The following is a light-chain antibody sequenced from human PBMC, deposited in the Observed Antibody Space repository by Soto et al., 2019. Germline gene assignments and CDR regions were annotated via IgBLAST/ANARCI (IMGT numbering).Light chain of an antibody. Sequence: EIVLTQSPGTLSLSPGERATLSCRASQSVSSSYLAWYQQKPGQAPRLLLYGVFGRATDIPDRFSGSGSGTDFSLTISRLEPEDFAVYYCQQYGSSPGYTFGQGTKLEIK. CDR1: QSVSSSY. J-gene: IGKJ2*01. CDR3: QQYGSSPGYT. V-gene: IGKV3-20*01. CDR2: GVF.